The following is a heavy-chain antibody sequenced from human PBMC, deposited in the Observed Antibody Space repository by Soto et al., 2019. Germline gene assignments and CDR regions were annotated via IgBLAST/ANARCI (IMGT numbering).Heavy chain of an antibody. CDR3: AREEPSSRWYIYFDY. CDR2: IYYSGST. Sequence: QVQLQESGPGLVKPSQTLSLTCTVSGGSISSGGYYWSWIRQHPGKGLEWIGYIYYSGSTYYNPSLKSRVTISVYPSKNQCSRKLSSVTAADTAVYYCAREEPSSRWYIYFDYWGQGTLVTVSS. V-gene: IGHV4-31*03. CDR1: GGSISSGGYY. D-gene: IGHD6-13*01. J-gene: IGHJ4*02.